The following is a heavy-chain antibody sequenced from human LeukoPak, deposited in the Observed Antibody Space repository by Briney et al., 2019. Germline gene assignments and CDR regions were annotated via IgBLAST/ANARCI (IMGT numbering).Heavy chain of an antibody. V-gene: IGHV3-30*18. CDR2: ISYDGSNK. D-gene: IGHD5-12*01. J-gene: IGHJ3*02. Sequence: GGSLRLSCAASGFTFSSYGMHWVRQAPGKGLEWVAVISYDGSNKYDADSVKGRFTISRDNSKNTLYLQMNSLRAEDTAVYYCAKGPIDIVATMMGGSGEDAFDIWGQGTMVTVSS. CDR1: GFTFSSYG. CDR3: AKGPIDIVATMMGGSGEDAFDI.